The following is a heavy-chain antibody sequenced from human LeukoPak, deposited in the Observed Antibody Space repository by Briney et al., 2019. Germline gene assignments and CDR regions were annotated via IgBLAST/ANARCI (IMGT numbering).Heavy chain of an antibody. J-gene: IGHJ4*02. D-gene: IGHD3-22*01. CDR2: INPSGGST. Sequence: GASVKVSCKASGYTFTSYYMHWVRQAPGQGLEWMGIINPSGGSTSYAQKFQGRVTMTRDTSTSTVYMELSSLRSEDTAVYYCARDRQGRTYYYDSSGYYHFDYWGQETLVTVSS. CDR3: ARDRQGRTYYYDSSGYYHFDY. CDR1: GYTFTSYY. V-gene: IGHV1-46*01.